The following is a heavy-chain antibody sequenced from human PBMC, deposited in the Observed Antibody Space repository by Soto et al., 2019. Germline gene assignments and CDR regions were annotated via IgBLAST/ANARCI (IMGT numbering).Heavy chain of an antibody. CDR3: AKDPNSSWYYYYYGMDV. Sequence: EVQLLESGGGLVQPEGSLRLSCAASGFTFSSYAMSWVRQAPGKGLEWVSAISGSGGSTYYADSVKGRFTISRDNSKNTLYLQMNSLRAEDTAVYYCAKDPNSSWYYYYYGMDVWGQGTTVTVSS. J-gene: IGHJ6*02. CDR1: GFTFSSYA. CDR2: ISGSGGST. V-gene: IGHV3-23*01. D-gene: IGHD6-13*01.